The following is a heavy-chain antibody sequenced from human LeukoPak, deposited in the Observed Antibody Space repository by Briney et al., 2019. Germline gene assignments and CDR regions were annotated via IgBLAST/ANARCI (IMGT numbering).Heavy chain of an antibody. J-gene: IGHJ5*02. V-gene: IGHV3-7*03. D-gene: IGHD2-2*01. CDR2: IKQDGSEK. Sequence: GGSLRLSCAASGFTFSSYWMSWVRQAPGKGLEWVANIKQDGSEKYYVDSVKGRFTISRDNAKNSLYLQMNSLRAEDTAIYYCARTRGCSSTSCYEDLWGQGTLVTVSS. CDR3: ARTRGCSSTSCYEDL. CDR1: GFTFSSYW.